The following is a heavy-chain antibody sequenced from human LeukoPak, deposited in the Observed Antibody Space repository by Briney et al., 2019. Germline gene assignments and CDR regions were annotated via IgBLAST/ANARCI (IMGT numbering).Heavy chain of an antibody. CDR2: IWYDGSNK. J-gene: IGHJ6*03. CDR1: GFTFRSYG. V-gene: IGHV3-33*06. CDR3: EKDFGSIAAIYYYMHV. D-gene: IGHD6-6*01. Sequence: GRSLRLSCAASGFTFRSYGMHWVRQAPGKGLEWVAVIWYDGSNKYYADSVKGRFTISRDNSKNTLYLQMNSLRAEDTAVYYCEKDFGSIAAIYYYMHVWGKGTTVTVSS.